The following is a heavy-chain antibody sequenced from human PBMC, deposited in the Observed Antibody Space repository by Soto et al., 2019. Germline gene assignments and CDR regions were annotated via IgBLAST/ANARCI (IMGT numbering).Heavy chain of an antibody. V-gene: IGHV3-53*01. D-gene: IGHD3-10*01. Sequence: DVHLVESGGGLIQPGGSLGVSCAASGLGGDKLGWVREAPGKGLEWVALLLTTGVTHYADSVKGRFSVSRDSSTNTQYLQMSSLTVDDTAVYYCARDRVGDGAYSLDFWAQGVLVSVSS. CDR3: ARDRVGDGAYSLDF. CDR1: GLGGDK. CDR2: LLTTGVT. J-gene: IGHJ4*02.